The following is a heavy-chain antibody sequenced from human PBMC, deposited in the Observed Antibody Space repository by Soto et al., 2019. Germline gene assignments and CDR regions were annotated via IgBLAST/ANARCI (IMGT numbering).Heavy chain of an antibody. CDR3: AKRNWGGWYFDL. D-gene: IGHD7-27*01. J-gene: IGHJ2*01. V-gene: IGHV3-23*01. CDR2: ISGSGGST. CDR1: GFTFSSYA. Sequence: EVQLLESGGGLVQPGGSLRLSCAASGFTFSSYAMSWVRQAPGKGLEWVSVISGSGGSTYYADSVKGRFTISRDNSKNTLSLQMNSLRAEDTAVDYCAKRNWGGWYFDLWGRGTLVTVSS.